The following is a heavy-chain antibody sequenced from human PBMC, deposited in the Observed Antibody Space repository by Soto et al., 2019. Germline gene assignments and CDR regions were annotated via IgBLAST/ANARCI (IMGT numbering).Heavy chain of an antibody. CDR1: GGTFSSYA. CDR3: ANAAYYDSSGYPEGFFDY. V-gene: IGHV1-69*13. J-gene: IGHJ4*02. Sequence: SVKVSCKASGGTFSSYAISWVRQAPGQGLEWMGGIIPIFGTANYAQKFQGRVTITADESTSTAYMELSSLRSEDTAVYYCANAAYYDSSGYPEGFFDYWGQGTLVTVSS. D-gene: IGHD3-22*01. CDR2: IIPIFGTA.